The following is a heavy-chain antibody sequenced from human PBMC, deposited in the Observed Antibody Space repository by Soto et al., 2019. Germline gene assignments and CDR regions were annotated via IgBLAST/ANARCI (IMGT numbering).Heavy chain of an antibody. V-gene: IGHV4-4*02. CDR2: IYHSGST. D-gene: IGHD3-10*02. CDR1: GGSISSSNW. Sequence: NPSETLSLTCAVSGGSISSSNWWSWVRPPPGKGLEWIGEIYHSGSTNYNPSLKSRVTISVDKSKNQFSLKLSSVTAADTAVYYCASVRGGYYYAMDVWGQGTTVTVSS. J-gene: IGHJ6*02. CDR3: ASVRGGYYYAMDV.